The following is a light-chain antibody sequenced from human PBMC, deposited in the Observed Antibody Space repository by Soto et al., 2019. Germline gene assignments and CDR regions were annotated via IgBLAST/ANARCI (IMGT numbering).Light chain of an antibody. CDR3: QQYGSSRWT. J-gene: IGKJ1*01. CDR1: QSVSSNY. V-gene: IGKV3-20*01. Sequence: EIVMTQSPATLSMSPGERATLSCRASQSVSSNYLAWYQQKPGQAPRLVIYGASSRATGIPDRFSGSGSGTDFTLTISRLEPEDFAVYYCQQYGSSRWTFGQGTKVDIK. CDR2: GAS.